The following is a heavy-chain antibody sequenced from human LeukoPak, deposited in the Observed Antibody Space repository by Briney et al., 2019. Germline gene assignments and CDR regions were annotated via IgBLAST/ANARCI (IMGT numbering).Heavy chain of an antibody. CDR1: GYSISSGYY. V-gene: IGHV4-38-2*02. CDR3: ARGPTYCGGDCYGGLDY. D-gene: IGHD2-21*02. Sequence: SETLSLTCTVSGYSISSGYYWGWIRQPPGKGLEWIGSGSTYYNPSLKSRVTISVDTSKNQFSLKLSSVTAADTAVYYCARGPTYCGGDCYGGLDYWGQGTLVTVSS. CDR2: SGST. J-gene: IGHJ4*02.